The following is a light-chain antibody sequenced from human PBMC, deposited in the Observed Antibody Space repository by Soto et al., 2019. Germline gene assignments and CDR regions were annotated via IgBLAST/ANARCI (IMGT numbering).Light chain of an antibody. CDR1: QSLLHTNGYNY. Sequence: DIVMTQSPLSLPVTPGEPASISCRSSQSLLHTNGYNYLDWYLQKPGQSPQALIYLGSNRSSGVPDRFSGSGSGTEFTLKISRVEAEDVGVYYCMQPLQTPRTFGQGTKVEIK. CDR2: LGS. J-gene: IGKJ1*01. V-gene: IGKV2-28*01. CDR3: MQPLQTPRT.